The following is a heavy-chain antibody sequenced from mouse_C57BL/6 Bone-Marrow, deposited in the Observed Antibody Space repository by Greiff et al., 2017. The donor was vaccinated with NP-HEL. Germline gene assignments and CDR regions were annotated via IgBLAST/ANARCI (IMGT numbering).Heavy chain of an antibody. Sequence: EVQLQQSGGGLVQPGGSMKLSCVASGFTFSNYWMNWVRQSPEKGLEWVAQIRLKSDNYATHYAESVKGRFTISSDDSKSSVYLQMNNLRAEDTGIYYCTSYYGSSSFAYWGQGTLVTVSA. V-gene: IGHV6-3*01. CDR1: GFTFSNYW. CDR2: IRLKSDNYAT. D-gene: IGHD1-1*01. J-gene: IGHJ3*01. CDR3: TSYYGSSSFAY.